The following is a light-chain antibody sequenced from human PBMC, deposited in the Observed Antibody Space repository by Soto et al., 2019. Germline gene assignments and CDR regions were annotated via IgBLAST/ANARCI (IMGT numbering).Light chain of an antibody. V-gene: IGKV1-5*03. CDR2: KAS. J-gene: IGKJ1*01. CDR1: QTISSW. CDR3: QHYNSYSVA. Sequence: DIQMTQSPSTLSGSVGDRVTITCRASQTISSWLAWYQQKPGKAPKLLIYKASTSKSGVPSRFSGSGYGTEFTLTISSLQPDDFETYYCQHYNSYSVAFGQGTKVELK.